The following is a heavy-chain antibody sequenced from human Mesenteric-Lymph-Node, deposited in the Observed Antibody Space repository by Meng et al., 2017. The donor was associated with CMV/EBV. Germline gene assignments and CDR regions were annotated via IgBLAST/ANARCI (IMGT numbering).Heavy chain of an antibody. Sequence: ASVKVSCKASGYTFTGYYMHWVRQAPGQGLEWMGWINPNSGGTNYAQKFQGRVTMTRDTSIRTAYMELSRLRSDDTAVYYCARGKRYYDFWSGYSHFDCWGQGTLVTVSS. J-gene: IGHJ4*02. CDR1: GYTFTGYY. CDR2: INPNSGGT. CDR3: ARGKRYYDFWSGYSHFDC. V-gene: IGHV1-2*02. D-gene: IGHD3-3*01.